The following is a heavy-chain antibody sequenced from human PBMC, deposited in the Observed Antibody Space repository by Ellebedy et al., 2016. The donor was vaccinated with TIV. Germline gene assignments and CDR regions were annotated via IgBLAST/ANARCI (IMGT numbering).Heavy chain of an antibody. J-gene: IGHJ4*02. V-gene: IGHV4-34*01. D-gene: IGHD3-22*01. CDR2: LDYDGTT. Sequence: MPSETLSLTCAVYGGSFSGYYWGWTRQSPGKGLEWIGTLDYDGTTSYNPSLRSRVSISVATSKSQLSLKLSSVTATDAAVYYCARLRPTGTGGRGYFDHWGQGSLVTVSS. CDR3: ARLRPTGTGGRGYFDH. CDR1: GGSFSGYY.